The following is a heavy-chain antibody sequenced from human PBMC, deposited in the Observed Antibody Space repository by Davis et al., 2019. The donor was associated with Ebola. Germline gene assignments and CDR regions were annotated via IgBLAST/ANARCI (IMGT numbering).Heavy chain of an antibody. CDR1: GFTLSDYY. V-gene: IGHV3-11*01. D-gene: IGHD6-19*01. CDR2: IRSSDTTI. J-gene: IGHJ6*02. CDR3: ARDKRSSWYGGMDV. Sequence: GESLKISCAASGFTLSDYYMSWIRQAPGKGLEWVSSIRSSDTTICYSDPVKGRFTVSRDNAKNSLYLQMNSLRAEDTAVYYCARDKRSSWYGGMDVWGQGTTVTVSS.